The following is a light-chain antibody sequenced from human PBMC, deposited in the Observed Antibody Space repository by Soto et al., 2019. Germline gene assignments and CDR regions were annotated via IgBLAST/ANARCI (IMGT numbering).Light chain of an antibody. Sequence: EIVLTQSPATLSLSPGERATLSCRASQSVRSFLAWYQQRRGQAPRLLIYDASNRATGIPARFLGSGSGTHFPLNISSLVPSDFAVYYCQHRSSWPLTFGGGTKVEIK. V-gene: IGKV3-11*01. CDR1: QSVRSF. J-gene: IGKJ4*01. CDR3: QHRSSWPLT. CDR2: DAS.